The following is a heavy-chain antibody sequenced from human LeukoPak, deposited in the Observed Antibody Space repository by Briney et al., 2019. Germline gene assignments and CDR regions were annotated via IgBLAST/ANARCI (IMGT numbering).Heavy chain of an antibody. V-gene: IGHV3-23*01. Sequence: GGSLRLSCAASGFTFSSYAMSWVRQAPGKGLEWVSAISGSGGSTYYADSVKGRFTISRDNSKNTLYLQMNSLRAEDTAVYYCAKVHSLQRGKYSSSWFTGYFDYWGQGTLVTVSS. CDR2: ISGSGGST. D-gene: IGHD6-13*01. J-gene: IGHJ4*02. CDR3: AKVHSLQRGKYSSSWFTGYFDY. CDR1: GFTFSSYA.